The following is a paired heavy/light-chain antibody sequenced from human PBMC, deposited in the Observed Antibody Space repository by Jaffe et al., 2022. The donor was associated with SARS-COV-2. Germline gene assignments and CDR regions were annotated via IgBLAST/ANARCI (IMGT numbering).Light chain of an antibody. J-gene: IGKJ1*01. CDR3: QQPRA. CDR2: AAS. Sequence: DIQLTQSPSFLSASVGDRVTITCRASQGISSYLAWYQQKPGKAPKLLIYAASTLQSGVPSRFSGSGSGTEFTLTISSLQPEDFATYYCQQPRAFGQGTKVEIK. CDR1: QGISSY. V-gene: IGKV1-9*01.
Heavy chain of an antibody. D-gene: IGHD3-3*01. CDR2: IYHSGST. V-gene: IGHV4-4*02. CDR3: ARIGSIFGVVINYYYYGMDV. Sequence: QVQLQESGPGLVKPSGTLSLTCAVSGGSISSSNWWSWVRQPPGKGLEWIGEIYHSGSTNYNPSLKSRVTISVDKSKNQFSLKLSSVTAADTAVYYCARIGSIFGVVINYYYYGMDVWGQGTTVTVSS. CDR1: GGSISSSNW. J-gene: IGHJ6*02.